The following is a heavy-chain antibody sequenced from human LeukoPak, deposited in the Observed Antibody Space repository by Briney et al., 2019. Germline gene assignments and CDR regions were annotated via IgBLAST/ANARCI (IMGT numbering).Heavy chain of an antibody. CDR3: ARVSQVGLYYYYYMDV. V-gene: IGHV4-59*01. CDR2: IYYSGST. Sequence: SETLSLTCTVSGGSISSYYWSWIRQPPGKGLEWIGYIYYSGSTNYNPSLKSRVTISVDTSKNQFSLKLSSVTAADTAVYYCARVSQVGLYYYYYMDVWGKGTTVTISS. D-gene: IGHD3-16*01. CDR1: GGSISSYY. J-gene: IGHJ6*03.